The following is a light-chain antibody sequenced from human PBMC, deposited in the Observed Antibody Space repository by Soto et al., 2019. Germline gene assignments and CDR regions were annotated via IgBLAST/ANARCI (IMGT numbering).Light chain of an antibody. CDR2: AAS. J-gene: IGKJ1*01. CDR1: QSISSY. V-gene: IGKV1-39*01. CDR3: QQSYSTLLT. Sequence: DIQMTQSPSSLSASVGDRVTITCRASQSISSYLNWYQQKPGKAPKLLIYAASSLQSGVPSRFSGSGSGTDFTLTISSLQPEDFATYYCQQSYSTLLTFGQGTKVAIK.